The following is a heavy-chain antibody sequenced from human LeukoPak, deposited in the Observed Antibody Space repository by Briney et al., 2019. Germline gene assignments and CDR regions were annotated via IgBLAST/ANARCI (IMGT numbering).Heavy chain of an antibody. CDR2: IYYSGST. CDR1: GGSISSYY. Sequence: SETLSLTCTVSGGSISSYYWSWIRQPPGKGLEWIGYIYYSGSTNYNPSLKSRVTISVDTSKNQFSLKLSSVTAADTAAYYCARESQQSLDYWGQGTLVTVSS. J-gene: IGHJ4*02. CDR3: ARESQQSLDY. V-gene: IGHV4-59*01. D-gene: IGHD6-13*01.